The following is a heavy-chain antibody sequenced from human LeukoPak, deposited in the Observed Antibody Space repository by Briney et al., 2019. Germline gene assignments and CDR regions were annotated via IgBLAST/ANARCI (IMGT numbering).Heavy chain of an antibody. CDR1: GFTFSSYA. V-gene: IGHV3-23*01. CDR3: AKDDDYGDYTSDY. Sequence: GGSLRLSCSASGFTFSSYAMSWVRQAPGKGLEWVSAISGSGGNTYYADSVKGRFTIARDNSKNTLYLQMNSLRAEDTAVYYCAKDDDYGDYTSDYWGQGTLVTVSS. CDR2: ISGSGGNT. J-gene: IGHJ4*02. D-gene: IGHD4-17*01.